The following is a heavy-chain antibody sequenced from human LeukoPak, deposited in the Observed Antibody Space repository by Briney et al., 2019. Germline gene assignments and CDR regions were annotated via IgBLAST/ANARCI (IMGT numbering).Heavy chain of an antibody. CDR2: ISWNSGSI. CDR3: AKDVGVGCSGTSCYSTYYYYGMDV. J-gene: IGHJ6*02. CDR1: GFTFDDYA. Sequence: GGSLRLSCAASGFTFDDYAMHWVRQAPGKGLEWVSGISWNSGSIGYADSVKGRFTISRDNAKNSLYLQMNSLRAEDTALYYCAKDVGVGCSGTSCYSTYYYYGMDVWGQGTTVTVSS. V-gene: IGHV3-9*01. D-gene: IGHD2-2*01.